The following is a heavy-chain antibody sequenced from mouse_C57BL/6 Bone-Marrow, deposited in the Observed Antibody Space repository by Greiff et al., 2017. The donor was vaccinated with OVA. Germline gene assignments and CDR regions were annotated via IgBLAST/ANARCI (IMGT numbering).Heavy chain of an antibody. V-gene: IGHV5-9-1*02. CDR3: RRILDAMDS. CDR1: GFTFSSYA. J-gene: IGHJ4*01. D-gene: IGHD1-1*01. Sequence: EVKLMESGAGLVKPGGSLKLSCAASGFTFSSYAMPWVRQTPEKRLEWVAYISSGGDYIYYADTVKDRYTISRDNTRNTVYLQMSSLKTEDTAMSYYRRILDAMDSCNQGTAVTISS. CDR2: ISSGGDYI.